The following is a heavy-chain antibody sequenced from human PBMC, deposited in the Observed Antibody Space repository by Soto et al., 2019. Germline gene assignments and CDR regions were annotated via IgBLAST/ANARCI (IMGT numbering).Heavy chain of an antibody. Sequence: QVQLQQWGAGLLKPSETLSLTCAVYGGSFSGYYWSWIRQPPGKGLEWIGEINHSGSTNYNPSLKSRVTISVDTSKNQFSLKLSSVTAADTAVYYCARLGVVPAEHFLYYYYMDVWGKGTTVTVSS. CDR2: INHSGST. D-gene: IGHD2-2*01. CDR3: ARLGVVPAEHFLYYYYMDV. J-gene: IGHJ6*03. CDR1: GGSFSGYY. V-gene: IGHV4-34*01.